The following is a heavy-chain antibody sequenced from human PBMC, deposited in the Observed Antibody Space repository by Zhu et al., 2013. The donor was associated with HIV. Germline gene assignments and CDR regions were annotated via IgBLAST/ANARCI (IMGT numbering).Heavy chain of an antibody. Sequence: QVQLLQSGPEVKKTGSSVKVSCKASGGTFSTYGISWVRQAPGQGPEWMGGITPIFGTTNYAQKFQGRVSITADKSTSTAYMDLSSLRHEDTAVYYCASITVTSYCWGQGTLVTVSS. D-gene: IGHD4-17*01. CDR2: ITPIFGTT. CDR3: ASITVTSYC. V-gene: IGHV1-69*06. J-gene: IGHJ4*02. CDR1: GGTFSTYG.